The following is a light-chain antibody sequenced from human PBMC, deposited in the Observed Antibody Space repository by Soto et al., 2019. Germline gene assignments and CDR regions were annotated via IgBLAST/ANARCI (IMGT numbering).Light chain of an antibody. Sequence: IVLKQSPGTLSLSQGASATLSCRASRSLDSGQLAWYQQKVGRAPRLLIHDAFMRATGIPARFSGSGSGTDFTLTISSLQSEDFATYYCQQLRMYPSTFGGGTKVDIK. CDR1: RSLDSGQ. CDR3: QQLRMYPST. J-gene: IGKJ4*01. V-gene: IGKV3-20*01. CDR2: DAF.